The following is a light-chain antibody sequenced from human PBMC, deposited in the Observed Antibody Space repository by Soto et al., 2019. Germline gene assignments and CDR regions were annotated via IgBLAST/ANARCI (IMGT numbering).Light chain of an antibody. CDR1: SSNIGANY. Sequence: QSVLTQPPSVSAAPGQKVTISCSGSSSNIGANYVSWYHHVPGTAPKLLIYDDNKRPSGIPDRLSASKSGTSATLGITGLQTGDEADYYCATWDSSLSGEVFGGGTQLTVL. J-gene: IGLJ2*01. V-gene: IGLV1-51*01. CDR2: DDN. CDR3: ATWDSSLSGEV.